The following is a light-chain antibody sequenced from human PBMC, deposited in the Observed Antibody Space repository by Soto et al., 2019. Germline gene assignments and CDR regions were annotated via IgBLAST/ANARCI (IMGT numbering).Light chain of an antibody. CDR1: SSNIGNNY. CDR2: DNN. V-gene: IGLV1-51*01. J-gene: IGLJ1*01. CDR3: ATWDSSLSASV. Sequence: QSVLTQPPSVSAAPGQKVTISCSGSSSNIGNNYVSWYQQLPGTAPKLLIYDNNKRPSGIPDRFSGSKSGTSATLGITGLQTGDEADYYCATWDSSLSASVLGTRTKVTV.